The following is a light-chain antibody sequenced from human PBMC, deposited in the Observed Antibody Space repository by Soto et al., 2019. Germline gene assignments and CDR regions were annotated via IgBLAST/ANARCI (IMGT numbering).Light chain of an antibody. CDR2: DAS. V-gene: IGKV1-5*01. J-gene: IGKJ1*01. Sequence: DIQMTQSPSTLSAFVGDRVTITGRASQSISRWLAWYRQKPGKAPKLLIYDASSLESGVPSRFSGSGSGTDFTLTISGLQPNDFATYYCQQYNTYSRTFGQGTKVDIK. CDR3: QQYNTYSRT. CDR1: QSISRW.